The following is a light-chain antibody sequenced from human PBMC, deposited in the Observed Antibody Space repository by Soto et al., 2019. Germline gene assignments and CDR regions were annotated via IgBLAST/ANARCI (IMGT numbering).Light chain of an antibody. V-gene: IGKV1-27*01. Sequence: DIQMTQSPSSLSAFVGDRVTITCRASQGISNYLAWYQQKPGRVPTLLIYAASTLRSGVPSRFSGSGSGTDFTLTISSLQPEDVAYYYCQEYKTAPFIFGPGTKVDIK. CDR3: QEYKTAPFI. CDR1: QGISNY. J-gene: IGKJ3*01. CDR2: AAS.